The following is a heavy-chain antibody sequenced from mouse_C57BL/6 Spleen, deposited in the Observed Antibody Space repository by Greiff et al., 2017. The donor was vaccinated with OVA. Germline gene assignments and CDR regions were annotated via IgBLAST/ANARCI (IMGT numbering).Heavy chain of an antibody. CDR3: AREGDGSPFAY. J-gene: IGHJ3*01. CDR1: GYSFSIYW. Sequence: VQLQQSGAELVKPGASVKISCKASGYSFSIYWMNWVKQRPGKGLEWIGQIYPGDGDTNYNGKFKGKATLTADKSSSTAYMQLSSLTSEDSAVYFCAREGDGSPFAYWGQGTLVTVSA. V-gene: IGHV1-80*01. CDR2: IYPGDGDT. D-gene: IGHD2-3*01.